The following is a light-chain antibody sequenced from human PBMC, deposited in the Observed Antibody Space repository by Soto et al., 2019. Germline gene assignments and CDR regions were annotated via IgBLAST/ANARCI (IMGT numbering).Light chain of an antibody. J-gene: IGKJ3*01. CDR1: QGISNY. V-gene: IGKV1-27*01. CDR3: QKYSSAPFT. CDR2: AAS. Sequence: DIQMTQSPSSLSASVGDRVTITCRASQGISNYVAWYQQKPGTAPKVLISAASTLQSGIPSRFSGSGFGTAFTLNISSLQPEDVATYYCQKYSSAPFTFGPGTKVEIK.